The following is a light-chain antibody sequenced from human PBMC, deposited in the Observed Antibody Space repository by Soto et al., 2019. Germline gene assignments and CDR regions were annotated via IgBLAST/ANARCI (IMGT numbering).Light chain of an antibody. CDR2: AAS. V-gene: IGKV1-9*01. Sequence: DIQLTQSPSFLSASVGDRVTITCRASQDISNYLAWYQQKSGKAPKLLIYAASTLQSGVPSRFSGSGSGTEFSLTSSGLQPEDLATYYCQQVKSYPITFGQGTRLETK. J-gene: IGKJ5*01. CDR1: QDISNY. CDR3: QQVKSYPIT.